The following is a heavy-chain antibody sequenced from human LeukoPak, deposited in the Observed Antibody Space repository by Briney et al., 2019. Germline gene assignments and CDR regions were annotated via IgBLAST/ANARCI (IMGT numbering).Heavy chain of an antibody. V-gene: IGHV1-69*05. CDR1: GGTFSSYA. J-gene: IGHJ4*02. Sequence: ASVKVSCKASGGTFSSYAISWVRQAPGQGLEWMGGIIPIFGTANYAQKFQGKVTITTDESTSTAYMELSSLRSEDTAVYYCARDSRWGRYYFGYWGQGTLVTVSS. D-gene: IGHD3-16*01. CDR3: ARDSRWGRYYFGY. CDR2: IIPIFGTA.